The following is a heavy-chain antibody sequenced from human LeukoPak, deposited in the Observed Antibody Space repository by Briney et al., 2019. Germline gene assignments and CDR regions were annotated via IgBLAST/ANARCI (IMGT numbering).Heavy chain of an antibody. V-gene: IGHV3-23*01. D-gene: IGHD1-26*01. J-gene: IGHJ5*02. Sequence: PGGSLRLSCAASGFTFSNAWMSWVRQAPGKGLEWVSAISGSGGGTYYADSVKGRFTISRDNSKNTLYLQMNSLRAEDTAVYYCAKVNGGSYSWFDPWGQGTLVTVSS. CDR2: ISGSGGGT. CDR3: AKVNGGSYSWFDP. CDR1: GFTFSNAW.